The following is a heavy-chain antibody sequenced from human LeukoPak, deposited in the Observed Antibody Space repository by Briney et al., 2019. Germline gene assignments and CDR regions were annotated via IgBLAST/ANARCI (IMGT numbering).Heavy chain of an antibody. Sequence: GGSLRLSCAVSGFIVSSNYMSWVRQAPGKGLEWVSAFSGSGGSTYYADSVKGRFTISRDNSKNTLYLQMNSLRAEDTAVYYCARSGYNRFDYWGQGTLVTVSS. V-gene: IGHV3-23*01. CDR1: GFIVSSNY. CDR2: FSGSGGST. J-gene: IGHJ4*02. CDR3: ARSGYNRFDY. D-gene: IGHD5-24*01.